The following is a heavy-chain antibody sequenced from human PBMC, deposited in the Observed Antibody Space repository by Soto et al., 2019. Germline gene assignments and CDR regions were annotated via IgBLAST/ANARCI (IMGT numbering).Heavy chain of an antibody. V-gene: IGHV4-34*01. CDR1: GGSFSGYY. Sequence: QVQLQQWGAGLLKPSETLSLTCAVYGGSFSGYYWSWIRQPPGKGLEWIGEINHSGSTNYNPSLKSRVTISVDTSKNQFSLKLGSVTAADTAVYYCARGRGTVTSKNRNYYYYGMDVWGQGTTVTVSS. CDR3: ARGRGTVTSKNRNYYYYGMDV. D-gene: IGHD4-4*01. CDR2: INHSGST. J-gene: IGHJ6*02.